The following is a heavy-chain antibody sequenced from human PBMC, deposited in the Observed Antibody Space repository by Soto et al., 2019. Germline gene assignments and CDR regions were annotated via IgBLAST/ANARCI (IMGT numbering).Heavy chain of an antibody. CDR2: IIPIIGTP. J-gene: IGHJ4*02. CDR3: ARDLEFRDGNISHLDY. CDR1: GGSFRNHV. Sequence: SVKVSCNASGGSFRNHVFNWVRQAPGQGLEWMGGIIPIIGTPNYAQKFQCRVTITADASTSTVYLEVSSLRSQDTAVYYCARDLEFRDGNISHLDYWGQGTLVTVSS. V-gene: IGHV1-69*01. D-gene: IGHD3-10*01.